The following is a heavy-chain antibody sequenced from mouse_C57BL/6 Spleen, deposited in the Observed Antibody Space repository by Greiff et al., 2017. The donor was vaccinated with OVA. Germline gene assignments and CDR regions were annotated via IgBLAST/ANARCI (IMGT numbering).Heavy chain of an antibody. V-gene: IGHV1-26*01. D-gene: IGHD2-1*01. Sequence: EVQLQQSGPELVKPGASVKISCKASGYTFTDYYMNWVKQSHGKSLEWIGDINPNNGGTSYNQKFKGKATLTVDKSSSTAYMELRSLTSEDSAVYYCARPIYYGNYGYFDVWGTGTTVTVSS. CDR1: GYTFTDYY. J-gene: IGHJ1*03. CDR2: INPNNGGT. CDR3: ARPIYYGNYGYFDV.